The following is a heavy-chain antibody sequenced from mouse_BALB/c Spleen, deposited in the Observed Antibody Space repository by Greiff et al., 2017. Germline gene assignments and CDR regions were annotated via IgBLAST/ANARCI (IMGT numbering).Heavy chain of an antibody. J-gene: IGHJ4*01. CDR1: GFNIKDTY. Sequence: VQLQQSGAELVKPGASVKLSCTASGFNIKDTYMHWVKQRPEQGLEWIGRIDPANGNTKYDPKFQGKATITADTSSNTAYLQLSSLTSEDTAVYYCAFYDDYDGYAMDYWGQGTSVTVSS. CDR2: IDPANGNT. D-gene: IGHD2-4*01. CDR3: AFYDDYDGYAMDY. V-gene: IGHV14-3*02.